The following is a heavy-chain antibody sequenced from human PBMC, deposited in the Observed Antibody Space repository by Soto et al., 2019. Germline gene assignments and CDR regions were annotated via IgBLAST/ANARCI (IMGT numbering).Heavy chain of an antibody. J-gene: IGHJ4*02. CDR2: ISSGGDTV. Sequence: LRLSCAASRFTFSTYEMHWLRQAPGKGLEWVSYISSGGDTVHYADSVKGRFTISRDNTRNSLYLQMNSLRDEDTALYYCVRYCSSTLCNGVATRTFDYWGQGTLVTVSS. V-gene: IGHV3-48*03. CDR1: RFTFSTYE. CDR3: VRYCSSTLCNGVATRTFDY. D-gene: IGHD2-2*01.